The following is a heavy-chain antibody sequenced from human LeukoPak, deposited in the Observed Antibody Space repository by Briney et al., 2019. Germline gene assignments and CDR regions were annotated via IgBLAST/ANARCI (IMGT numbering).Heavy chain of an antibody. D-gene: IGHD3-16*02. CDR2: IFYNGDT. CDR1: GGSIESYY. V-gene: IGHV4-59*08. Sequence: SETLSLTCSVSGGSIESYYWSWIRQPPGKGLEWVGYIFYNGDTNYNPSLKGRITISVDTPKNQFSLKLRSATAADTAVYYCARHYDYIWETYHIPADYYGMDVWGQGTTVTVSS. CDR3: ARHYDYIWETYHIPADYYGMDV. J-gene: IGHJ6*02.